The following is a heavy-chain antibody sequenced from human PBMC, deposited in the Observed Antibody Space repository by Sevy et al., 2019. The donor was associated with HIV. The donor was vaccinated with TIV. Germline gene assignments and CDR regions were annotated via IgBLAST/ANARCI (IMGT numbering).Heavy chain of an antibody. CDR2: IYPRGNA. D-gene: IGHD3-10*02. CDR3: AEDKHVYGRSYFVS. CDR1: GYSIRSAYQ. V-gene: IGHV4-38-2*01. J-gene: IGHJ4*02. Sequence: SETLSLTCDVSGYSIRSAYQWGWIRQPPGKGLEWIGSIYPRGNALYNPSLESRVTISIDMSRNQFSLNLRSVTAADTAVYYCAEDKHVYGRSYFVSWGPGTLVTVSS.